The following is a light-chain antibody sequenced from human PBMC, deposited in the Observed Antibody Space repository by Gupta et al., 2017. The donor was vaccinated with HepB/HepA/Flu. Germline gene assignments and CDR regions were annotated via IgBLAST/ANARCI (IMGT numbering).Light chain of an antibody. CDR3: QTWGTGTHVV. Sequence: QLVLTQSPPASASLGASVKLTCTLSSGHSRYAIAWHQQPPEKGPRYLMKLNSDGSHSQGDGIPDRFSGSSSGAERYLTISSLQSEDESDYYCQTWGTGTHVVFGGGTKLTVL. V-gene: IGLV4-69*01. J-gene: IGLJ2*01. CDR2: LNSDGSH. CDR1: SGHSRYA.